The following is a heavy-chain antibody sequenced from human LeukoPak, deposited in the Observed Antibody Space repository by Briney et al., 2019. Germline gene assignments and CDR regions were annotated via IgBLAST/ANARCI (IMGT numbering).Heavy chain of an antibody. CDR1: GYTFTGYY. V-gene: IGHV1-2*02. Sequence: ASVKVSCKASGYTFTGYYMHWVRQAPGQGLEWMGWINPNSGGTNYAQKFQGRVTMTRDTSISTTYMELSRLRSDDTAVYYCARDLLTMIVVDNYWGQGTLVTASS. CDR2: INPNSGGT. D-gene: IGHD3-22*01. J-gene: IGHJ4*02. CDR3: ARDLLTMIVVDNY.